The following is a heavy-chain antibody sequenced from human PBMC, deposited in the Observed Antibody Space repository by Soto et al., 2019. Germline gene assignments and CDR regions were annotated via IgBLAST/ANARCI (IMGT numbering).Heavy chain of an antibody. CDR1: GFTFSDSY. CDR3: VKGHLALDN. Sequence: EVQLVESGGGLVQPGGSLRLSCTASGFTFSDSYMDWVRQAPGKGLDWVGRVRNKANSYTTEYAASVKGRFTVSRDDSTSSLYPQMNSLKTEDTAVYYCVKGHLALDNWGPGTLVTVSS. J-gene: IGHJ4*02. CDR2: VRNKANSYTT. V-gene: IGHV3-72*01.